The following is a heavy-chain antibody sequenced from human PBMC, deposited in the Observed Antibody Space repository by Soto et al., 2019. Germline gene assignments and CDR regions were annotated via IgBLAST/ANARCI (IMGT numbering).Heavy chain of an antibody. D-gene: IGHD2-15*01. CDR1: GFTFNNYG. Sequence: QVQLVESGGGVVQPGRSLRLSCGASGFTFNNYGMQWVRQAPGKGLEWVALISYDGSNKYYADSVKGRFTISRDNSKNTLYLQMHSLKTEDTAVYYCFGGKYFGDYWGQGTLVTVPS. V-gene: IGHV3-30*03. CDR2: ISYDGSNK. J-gene: IGHJ4*02. CDR3: FGGKYFGDY.